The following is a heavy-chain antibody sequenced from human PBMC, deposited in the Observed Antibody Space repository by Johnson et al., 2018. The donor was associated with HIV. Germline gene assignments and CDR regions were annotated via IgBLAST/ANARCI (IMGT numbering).Heavy chain of an antibody. CDR2: ISWNSGSI. Sequence: VQLVESGGGLVQPGRSLRLSCAASGFTFDDYAMHWVRQAPGKGLEWVSGISWNSGSIGYADSVKGRFTISRDNAKNSLYLQMNSLRAEDTAVYYCARGAWSYCGGDCYGYPPDAFDIWGQGTMVTVSS. V-gene: IGHV3-9*01. CDR1: GFTFDDYA. D-gene: IGHD2-21*02. J-gene: IGHJ3*02. CDR3: ARGAWSYCGGDCYGYPPDAFDI.